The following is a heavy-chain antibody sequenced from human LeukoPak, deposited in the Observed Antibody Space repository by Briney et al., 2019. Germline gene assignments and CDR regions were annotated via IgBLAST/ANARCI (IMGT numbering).Heavy chain of an antibody. CDR3: ARDQGVAAADHNWFDP. CDR2: IYYSGRT. Sequence: SETLSLTCTVSGGSISSYYWSWIRQPPGKGLEWVGYIYYSGRTNYNTSLTSRVTISVDTSKNQFTLKLSSVTDADTAVYYCARDQGVAAADHNWFDPWGQGTLVTVSS. J-gene: IGHJ5*02. CDR1: GGSISSYY. D-gene: IGHD6-13*01. V-gene: IGHV4-59*01.